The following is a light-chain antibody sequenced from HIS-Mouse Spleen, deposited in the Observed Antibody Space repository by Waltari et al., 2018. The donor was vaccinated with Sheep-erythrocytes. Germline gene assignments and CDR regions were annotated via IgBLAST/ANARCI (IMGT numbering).Light chain of an antibody. J-gene: IGLJ2*01. V-gene: IGLV2-11*01. CDR2: DVS. CDR1: SSDVGGYNY. CDR3: SSYTSSSTLVV. Sequence: QSALTQPRSVSGSPGQSVTISCIGTSSDVGGYNYVSWYQQHPGKAPKLMIYDVSKRPSGVPDRFSGSKSGNTASLTISGLQAEDEADYYCSSYTSSSTLVVFGGGTKLTVL.